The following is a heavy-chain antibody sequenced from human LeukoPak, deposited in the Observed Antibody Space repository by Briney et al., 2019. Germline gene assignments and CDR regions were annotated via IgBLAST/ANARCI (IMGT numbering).Heavy chain of an antibody. CDR2: INHSGST. CDR1: GGSFSGYY. V-gene: IGHV4-34*01. CDR3: ARVGNYGDSDRGVYYFDY. Sequence: PSETLSLTCAVYGGSFSGYYWSWIRQPPGNGLEWIGEINHSGSTNYNPSLRSRVTISVDTSKNQFSLKLSSVTAADTAVYYCARVGNYGDSDRGVYYFDYWGQGTLVTVSS. D-gene: IGHD4-17*01. J-gene: IGHJ4*02.